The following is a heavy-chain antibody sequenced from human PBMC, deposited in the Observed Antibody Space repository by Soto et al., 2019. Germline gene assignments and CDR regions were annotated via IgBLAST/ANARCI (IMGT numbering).Heavy chain of an antibody. CDR2: INPNSGGT. CDR1: GGTLSNYA. D-gene: IGHD1-26*01. Sequence: ASVKVSCKASGGTLSNYAITWVRQAPGQGLEWMGWINPNSGGTNYAQKFQGWVTMTRDTSISTAYMELSRLRSDDTAVYYCARGAVGAPWFDPWGQGTLVTVSS. V-gene: IGHV1-2*04. J-gene: IGHJ5*02. CDR3: ARGAVGAPWFDP.